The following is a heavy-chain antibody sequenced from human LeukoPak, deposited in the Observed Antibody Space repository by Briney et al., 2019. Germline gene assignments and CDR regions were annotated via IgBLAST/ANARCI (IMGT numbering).Heavy chain of an antibody. Sequence: SETLSLTCIVSGGSISSYYWSWIRQPAGKGLEWIGRIYTSGSTNYNPSLKSRVTMSVDTSKNQFSLKLSSVTAADTAVYYCARVIAAAGTNWFDPWGQGTLVTVSS. V-gene: IGHV4-4*07. CDR1: GGSISSYY. D-gene: IGHD6-13*01. J-gene: IGHJ5*02. CDR3: ARVIAAAGTNWFDP. CDR2: IYTSGST.